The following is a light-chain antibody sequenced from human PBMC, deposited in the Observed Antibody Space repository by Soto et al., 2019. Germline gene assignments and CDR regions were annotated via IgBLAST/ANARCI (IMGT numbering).Light chain of an antibody. CDR1: SSNIGAGYP. Sequence: QSVLTQPPSVCGAPGQRVTISCTGSSSNIGAGYPVHWYQQLPGTAPKLLVAGNRPSGVPDRFSVSKSGASASLAITGLQAEDEADYYCQSYDSSLSRRWVFGGGTKVTVL. CDR3: QSYDSSLSRRWV. J-gene: IGLJ3*02. CDR2: G. V-gene: IGLV1-40*01.